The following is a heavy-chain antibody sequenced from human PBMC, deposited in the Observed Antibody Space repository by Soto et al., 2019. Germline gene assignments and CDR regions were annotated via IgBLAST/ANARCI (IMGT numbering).Heavy chain of an antibody. CDR3: ATQCSSTSCYQDCFDP. V-gene: IGHV1-24*01. J-gene: IGHJ5*02. CDR1: GYTLTELS. CDR2: FDPEDGET. Sequence: ASVKVSCKVSGYTLTELSMHWVRQAPGKGLEWMGGFDPEDGETIYAQKFQGRVTMTEDTSTDTAYMELSSLRSEDTAVYYCATQCSSTSCYQDCFDPWGQGTLVTVSS. D-gene: IGHD2-2*01.